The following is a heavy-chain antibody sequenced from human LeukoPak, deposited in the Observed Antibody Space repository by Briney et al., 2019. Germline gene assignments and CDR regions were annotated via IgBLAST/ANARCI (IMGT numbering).Heavy chain of an antibody. D-gene: IGHD5-24*01. CDR1: GGSISSYY. J-gene: IGHJ4*03. V-gene: IGHV4-59*08. CDR3: ARQGRDGYNRLYFDY. Sequence: PSETLSLTCTVSGGSISSYYWSWIRQPPGKGLEWIGYIYYSGSTNYNPSLKGRVTISVDTSKNQFSLKLSSVTAADTAVYYCARQGRDGYNRLYFDYWGDGTMVIVSS. CDR2: IYYSGST.